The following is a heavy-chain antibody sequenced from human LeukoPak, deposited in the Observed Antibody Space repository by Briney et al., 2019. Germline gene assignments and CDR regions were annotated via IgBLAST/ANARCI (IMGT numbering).Heavy chain of an antibody. D-gene: IGHD3-10*01. J-gene: IGHJ4*02. Sequence: GGSLRLSCAASRFTFSSYAMSWVRQAPGKGLEWVSAISGSGGSTYYADSVKGRFTISRDNSKNTLYLQMNSLRAEDTAVYYCARDSKRGPIDYWGQGTLVTVSS. V-gene: IGHV3-23*01. CDR2: ISGSGGST. CDR1: RFTFSSYA. CDR3: ARDSKRGPIDY.